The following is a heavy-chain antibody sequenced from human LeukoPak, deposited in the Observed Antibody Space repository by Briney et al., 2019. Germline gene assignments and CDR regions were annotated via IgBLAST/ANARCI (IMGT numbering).Heavy chain of an antibody. J-gene: IGHJ5*02. CDR3: ARENPWANYYDSSGYYYGWFDP. V-gene: IGHV4-31*03. D-gene: IGHD3-22*01. Sequence: SQTLSLTCTVSGGSISSGGYYWSWIRQHPGKGLEWIGYIYYSGNTYYNPSLKSRVTISVDTSKNQFSLKLSSVTAADTAVYYCARENPWANYYDSSGYYYGWFDPWGQGTLVTVSS. CDR2: IYYSGNT. CDR1: GGSISSGGYY.